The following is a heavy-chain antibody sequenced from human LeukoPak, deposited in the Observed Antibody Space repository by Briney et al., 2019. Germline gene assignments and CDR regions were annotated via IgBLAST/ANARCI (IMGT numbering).Heavy chain of an antibody. V-gene: IGHV3-30*18. CDR2: ISYDGSNK. CDR1: GFTFSSYG. D-gene: IGHD4-17*01. Sequence: PGGSLRLSCAASGFTFSSYGMHWVRQAPGKGLEWVAVISYDGSNKYYADSVKGRFTISRDNSKNTLCLQMNSLRAEDTAVYYCAKDSPTVTSPSLGYWGQGTLVTVSS. J-gene: IGHJ4*02. CDR3: AKDSPTVTSPSLGY.